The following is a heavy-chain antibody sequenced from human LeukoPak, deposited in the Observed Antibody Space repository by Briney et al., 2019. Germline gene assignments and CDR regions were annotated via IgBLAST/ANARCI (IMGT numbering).Heavy chain of an antibody. D-gene: IGHD2-2*01. V-gene: IGHV4-34*01. Sequence: SETLSLTCAVYGGSFSGYYWSWIRQPPGKGLEWIGEINHSGSTNYNPSLKSRVTISIDTSKNQFSLKLSSVTAADTAVYYCASLWPYQLSAFDIWGQGTMVTVSS. CDR1: GGSFSGYY. CDR2: INHSGST. CDR3: ASLWPYQLSAFDI. J-gene: IGHJ3*02.